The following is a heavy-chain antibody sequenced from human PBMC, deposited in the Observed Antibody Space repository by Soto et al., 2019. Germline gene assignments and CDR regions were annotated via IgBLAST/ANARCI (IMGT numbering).Heavy chain of an antibody. V-gene: IGHV3-30-3*01. CDR3: ARETKNWAFAY. CDR1: GFTFSSYA. Sequence: QVHLVESGGGVVQPGRSLRLSCAASGFTFSSYAMHWVRQAPGKGLEWVAVISYDGSNKYYADSVKGRFTISRDNSKNTLYLQMNSLRAEDTAVYYCARETKNWAFAYWGHGTLVIVS. D-gene: IGHD7-27*01. CDR2: ISYDGSNK. J-gene: IGHJ4*01.